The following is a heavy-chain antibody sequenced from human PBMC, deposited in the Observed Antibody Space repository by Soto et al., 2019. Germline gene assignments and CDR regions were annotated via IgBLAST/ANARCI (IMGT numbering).Heavy chain of an antibody. CDR1: GGSVSSGSYY. D-gene: IGHD3-22*01. V-gene: IGHV4-61*01. CDR3: ASGGGYYYDSSGYSPHFDY. CDR2: IYYSGST. Sequence: SETLSLTCTVSGGSVSSGSYYWSWIRQPPGKGLEWIGYIYYSGSTNYNPSLKSRVTISVDTSKNQFSLKLSSVTAADTAVYYRASGGGYYYDSSGYSPHFDYWGQGTLVTVSS. J-gene: IGHJ4*02.